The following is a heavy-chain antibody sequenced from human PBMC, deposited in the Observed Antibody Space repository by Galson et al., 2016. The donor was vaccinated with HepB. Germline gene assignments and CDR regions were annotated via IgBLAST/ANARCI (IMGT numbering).Heavy chain of an antibody. CDR3: AKDRTANSGGGLPYYFDS. CDR1: GFSFSTYA. D-gene: IGHD3-10*01. J-gene: IGHJ4*02. V-gene: IGHV3-23*01. Sequence: SLRLSCATSGFSFSTYAVSWVRQAPGKGLEWVSTISGRVISTYYADSVKGRFTISRDKSKNTLYLQMNSLRAEDTAVYYCAKDRTANSGGGLPYYFDSWGRGTLVTVSS. CDR2: ISGRVIST.